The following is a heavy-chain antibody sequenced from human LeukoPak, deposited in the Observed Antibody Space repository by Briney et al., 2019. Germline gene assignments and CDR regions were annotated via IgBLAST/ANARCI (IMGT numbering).Heavy chain of an antibody. Sequence: GGSLRLSCAASGSTFSGSAMHWVRQASGKGLEWVGRIRSKANSYATAYAASVKGRFTISRDDSKNTAYLQMNSLKTEDTAVYYCTRQDYDVWSGGNDYWGQGTLVTVSS. CDR2: IRSKANSYAT. J-gene: IGHJ4*02. D-gene: IGHD3-3*01. CDR1: GSTFSGSA. CDR3: TRQDYDVWSGGNDY. V-gene: IGHV3-73*01.